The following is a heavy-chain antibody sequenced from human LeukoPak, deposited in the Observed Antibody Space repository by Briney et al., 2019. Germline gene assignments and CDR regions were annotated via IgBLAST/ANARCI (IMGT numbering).Heavy chain of an antibody. CDR3: ARARAAGTLVWFDP. J-gene: IGHJ5*02. D-gene: IGHD6-13*01. Sequence: ASVTVSCKASGGTFSSYAISWVRQAPGQGLEWMGGIIPIFGTANYAQKFQGRVTITADESTSTAYMELSSLRSEDTAVYYCARARAAGTLVWFDPWGQGTLVTVSS. CDR2: IIPIFGTA. V-gene: IGHV1-69*01. CDR1: GGTFSSYA.